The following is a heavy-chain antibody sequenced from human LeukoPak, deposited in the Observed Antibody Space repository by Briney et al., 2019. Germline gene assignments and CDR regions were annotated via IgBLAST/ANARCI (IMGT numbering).Heavy chain of an antibody. V-gene: IGHV3-7*01. J-gene: IGHJ4*02. D-gene: IGHD2/OR15-2a*01. CDR3: ARSGYYRFEY. Sequence: GGSLRLSCAASGFTFSTYWMTWVRQAPGKGLEWVASIKEDGSVKYYVDSVQGRFTISRDNAKNPLYLQMNSLRAEDTVVYYCARSGYYRFEYWGQGTLVTVSS. CDR2: IKEDGSVK. CDR1: GFTFSTYW.